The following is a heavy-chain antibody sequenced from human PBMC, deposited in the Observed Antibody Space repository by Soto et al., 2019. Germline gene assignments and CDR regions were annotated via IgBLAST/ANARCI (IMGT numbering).Heavy chain of an antibody. CDR2: TYPRSKWYI. D-gene: IGHD6-19*01. J-gene: IGHJ3*02. CDR3: ARGSGWQRDAFDI. CDR1: GDSVSSNSAA. Sequence: SQTLSLTCAISGDSVSSNSAAWNWIRQSPSRGLEWLGRTYPRSKWYIDYAVSVKSRITINPDTPKNQFSLQLNSVTPKDTAVYYGARGSGWQRDAFDIWGQGTMVTRSS. V-gene: IGHV6-1*01.